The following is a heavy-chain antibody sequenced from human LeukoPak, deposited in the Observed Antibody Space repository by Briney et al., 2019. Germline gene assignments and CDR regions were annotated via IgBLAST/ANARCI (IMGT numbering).Heavy chain of an antibody. CDR2: IYSGGYT. D-gene: IGHD6-13*01. Sequence: PGGSLRLSCAASGFTVSSTYMSWVRQAPGKGLEWVSVIYSGGYTYYVDSVKGRFTISRDNSKNTLYLQMNSLRAEDTAVYYCAREDQQLAGNLDYWGQGTLVTVSS. J-gene: IGHJ4*02. V-gene: IGHV3-53*01. CDR3: AREDQQLAGNLDY. CDR1: GFTVSSTY.